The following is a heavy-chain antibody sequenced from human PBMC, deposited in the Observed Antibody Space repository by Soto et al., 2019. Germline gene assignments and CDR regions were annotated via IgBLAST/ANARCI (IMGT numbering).Heavy chain of an antibody. D-gene: IGHD3-16*01. CDR1: SGSVSSGLYY. J-gene: IGHJ3*02. CDR2: ISYSGSS. CDR3: ARDTSRVYYDNSFFSFDI. Sequence: AETLSLTCTLSSGSVSSGLYYWSWIRQPPGKGLEWIGYISYSGSSKYNPSLRSRVTISADMSKNQFSLRLTSVTAADTAIYYCARDTSRVYYDNSFFSFDIWGQGTLVTVSS. V-gene: IGHV4-61*01.